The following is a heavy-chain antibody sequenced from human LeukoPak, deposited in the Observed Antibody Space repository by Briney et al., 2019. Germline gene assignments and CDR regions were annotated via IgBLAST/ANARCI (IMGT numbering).Heavy chain of an antibody. CDR2: VYYGGNT. V-gene: IGHV4-39*01. CDR3: FSGYDRAPDYFVMDV. Sequence: SETLSLTCTVSGGSLTRTSHYWGWIRQPPGKGLEWIGTVYYGGNTNSNPSLKSRVSISVDPSESQFSLSLTSVTAADTAVYYCFSGYDRAPDYFVMDVWGQGTAVIVSS. D-gene: IGHD5-12*01. J-gene: IGHJ6*02. CDR1: GGSLTRTSHY.